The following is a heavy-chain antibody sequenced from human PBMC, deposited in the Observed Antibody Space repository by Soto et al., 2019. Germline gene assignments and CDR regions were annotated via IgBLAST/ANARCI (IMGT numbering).Heavy chain of an antibody. Sequence: EVQLVESGGGLVQPGGSLRLSCAASGFTFSSYSMNWVRQAPGKGLEWVSYISSRSSTIYYADSVKGRFTISRDNAKNSLYLQMNSLRDEDTAVYYCARGSQTVTTDYYYYYYGMDVWGQGTTVTVSS. V-gene: IGHV3-48*02. CDR3: ARGSQTVTTDYYYYYYGMDV. CDR2: ISSRSSTI. CDR1: GFTFSSYS. J-gene: IGHJ6*02. D-gene: IGHD4-17*01.